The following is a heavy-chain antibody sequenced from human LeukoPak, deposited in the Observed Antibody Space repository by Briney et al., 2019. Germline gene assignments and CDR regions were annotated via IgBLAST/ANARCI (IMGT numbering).Heavy chain of an antibody. D-gene: IGHD3-16*01. CDR1: GFTFSSYS. CDR2: ISSSSSYI. CDR3: ARGGKSTSRFDS. J-gene: IGHJ5*01. Sequence: GGSLRLSCAASGFTFSSYSMNWVRQAPGKGLEWVSSISSSSSYIYYADSVKGRFTISRDNSKNTLYMEMNTLRAEDTAVYYCARGGKSTSRFDSWGQGTLVTVSS. V-gene: IGHV3-21*04.